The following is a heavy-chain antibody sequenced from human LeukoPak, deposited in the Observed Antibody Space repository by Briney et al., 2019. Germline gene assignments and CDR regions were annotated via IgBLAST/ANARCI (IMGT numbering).Heavy chain of an antibody. V-gene: IGHV3-7*01. J-gene: IGHJ3*02. CDR3: AGESWGPGVGERLASGFDI. D-gene: IGHD1-26*01. Sequence: GGSLRLSCAVSGFIFSSYWMNWVRQAPGKGLEWVADIKYDGSAKQYVDSVKGRFTISRDNAKNLLYLQMNSLRVEDTAVYYCAGESWGPGVGERLASGFDIWGQGTMVTVSS. CDR1: GFIFSSYW. CDR2: IKYDGSAK.